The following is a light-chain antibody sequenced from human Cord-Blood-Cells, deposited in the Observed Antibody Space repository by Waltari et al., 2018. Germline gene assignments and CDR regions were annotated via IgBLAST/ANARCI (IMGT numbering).Light chain of an antibody. Sequence: DIVLTHSPDSLSLSLGERATTNCNSTQSVLYSSNNKNYFAWYQKKPRQPPKLLIYLASTRESGVPDRFSGSGSGTDFTLTISSLPAEDVAVYYCQQYYSTPLTFGGGTKVEIK. V-gene: IGKV4-1*01. CDR1: QSVLYSSNNKNY. J-gene: IGKJ4*01. CDR2: LAS. CDR3: QQYYSTPLT.